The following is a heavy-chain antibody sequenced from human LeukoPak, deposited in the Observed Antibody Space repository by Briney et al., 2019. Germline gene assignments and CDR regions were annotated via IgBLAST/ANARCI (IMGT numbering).Heavy chain of an antibody. J-gene: IGHJ5*02. Sequence: SETLSLTCTVSGGSISSSSYYWGWIRQPPVKGLEWIGSIYYSGSTNYNPSLKSRVTISVDTSKNQFSLKLSSVTAADTAVYYCARRSRNTYYYDSSGSFKGRWFDPWGQGTLVTVSS. CDR3: ARRSRNTYYYDSSGSFKGRWFDP. CDR1: GGSISSSSYY. V-gene: IGHV4-39*07. CDR2: IYYSGST. D-gene: IGHD3-22*01.